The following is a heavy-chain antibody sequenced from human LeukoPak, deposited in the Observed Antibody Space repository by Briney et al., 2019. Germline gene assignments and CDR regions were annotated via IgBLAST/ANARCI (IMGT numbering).Heavy chain of an antibody. D-gene: IGHD3-10*01. CDR3: ARDYGAGSYGDY. CDR2: ISAYNGNT. V-gene: IGHV1-18*01. Sequence: ASVKVSCKASGYSFTSSGISWVRQAPGQGLEWMGWISAYNGNTNYAQKLQGRVTMTTDTSTSTGYMELRGLRSDDTAVYYCARDYGAGSYGDYWGQGTLVTVSS. CDR1: GYSFTSSG. J-gene: IGHJ4*02.